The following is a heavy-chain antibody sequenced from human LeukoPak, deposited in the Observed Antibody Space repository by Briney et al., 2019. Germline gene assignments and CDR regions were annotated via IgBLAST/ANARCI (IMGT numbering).Heavy chain of an antibody. D-gene: IGHD2-2*02. CDR2: ISGSNSYI. CDR3: ARVAAEVVGLPGAIGFGWLRRDYYYMDV. J-gene: IGHJ6*03. Sequence: PGGSLRLSCAASGFTFNSYSMNWVRQAPGKGLEWVSSISGSNSYIYYADSMKGRFTISRDNAKNSLYLQMNSLRAEDTAVYYCARVAAEVVGLPGAIGFGWLRRDYYYMDVWGKGTTVTVFS. V-gene: IGHV3-21*04. CDR1: GFTFNSYS.